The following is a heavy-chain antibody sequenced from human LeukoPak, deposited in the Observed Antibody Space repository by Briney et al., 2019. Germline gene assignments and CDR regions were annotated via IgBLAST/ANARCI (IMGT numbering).Heavy chain of an antibody. J-gene: IGHJ4*02. CDR1: GGSISSGDYY. CDR3: ARVPSGSYPFDY. CDR2: IYYSGST. V-gene: IGHV4-30-4*08. D-gene: IGHD1-26*01. Sequence: SETLSLTCTVSGGSISSGDYYWSWIRQPPGKGLEWIGYIYYSGSTYYNPSLKSRVTISVDTSKNQFSLKLSSVTAADTAVYYCARVPSGSYPFDYWGQRTLVTVSS.